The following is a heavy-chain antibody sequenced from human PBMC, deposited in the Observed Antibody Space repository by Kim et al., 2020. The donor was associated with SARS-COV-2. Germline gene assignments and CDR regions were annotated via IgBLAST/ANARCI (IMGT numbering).Heavy chain of an antibody. CDR3: ARCTYYLIDP. Sequence: SETLSLTCAVSGASISSDNWWSWVRQPPGKGLEWIGVIYHSGSTNFNPSLKRRVTMSLDKSNNQVSLHLTSVTAADTAIYYFARCTYYLIDPWGQGTLVT. D-gene: IGHD1-26*01. V-gene: IGHV4-4*02. CDR2: IYHSGST. CDR1: GASISSDNW. J-gene: IGHJ5*02.